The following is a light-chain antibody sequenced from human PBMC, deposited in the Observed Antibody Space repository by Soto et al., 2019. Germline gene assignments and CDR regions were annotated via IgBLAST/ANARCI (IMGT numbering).Light chain of an antibody. CDR2: GAS. J-gene: IGKJ5*01. CDR3: QQFGSSPPIT. CDR1: QSISSK. V-gene: IGKV3-20*01. Sequence: EIVMTQSPATLSVSPGERATLSCRASQSISSKLAWYQQKPGQAPRLLIYGASSRATGIPDRFSGSGSGTDFTLTISRLEPEDFAVYYCQQFGSSPPITFGQGTRLEI.